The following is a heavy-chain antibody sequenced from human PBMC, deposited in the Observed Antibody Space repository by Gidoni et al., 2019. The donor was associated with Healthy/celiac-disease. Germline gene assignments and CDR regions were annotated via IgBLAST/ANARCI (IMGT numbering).Heavy chain of an antibody. CDR2: ISGSVGST. J-gene: IGHJ3*02. D-gene: IGHD3-22*01. Sequence: EVQLLVSGGGLVQLGGSLRLPCAASGFTFRSSALSWVRQAPGKGLEWVSAISGSVGSTYYADSVKGRITISRDNTKNALYLQMNSLRAENTAVYYCAKVGYYNDSSGREPNAFDIWGQGTMVTVSS. CDR3: AKVGYYNDSSGREPNAFDI. CDR1: GFTFRSSA. V-gene: IGHV3-23*01.